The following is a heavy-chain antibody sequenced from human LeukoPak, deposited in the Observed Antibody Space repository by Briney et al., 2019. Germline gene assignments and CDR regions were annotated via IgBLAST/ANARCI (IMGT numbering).Heavy chain of an antibody. V-gene: IGHV3-23*01. CDR1: GFTFSSYW. Sequence: PGGSLRLSCAASGFTFSSYWMSWVRQAPGKGLEWVSAISGSGGSTYYADSVKGRFTISRDNAKNSLYLQMNSLRAEDTAVYYCARVGYSSSSIFDYWGQGTLVTVSS. CDR2: ISGSGGST. CDR3: ARVGYSSSSIFDY. J-gene: IGHJ4*02. D-gene: IGHD6-6*01.